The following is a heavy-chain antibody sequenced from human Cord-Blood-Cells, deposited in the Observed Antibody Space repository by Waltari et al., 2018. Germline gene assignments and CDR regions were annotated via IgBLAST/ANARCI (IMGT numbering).Heavy chain of an antibody. J-gene: IGHJ4*02. Sequence: QVQLPESGPGLVKPSETLSLTCAVSGYSISSGYYWGWIRQPPGKGLEWIGSIYHSGSTYYNPSLKSRVTISVDTSKNQFSLKLSSVTAADTAVYYCATYNRMTTVTFDYWGQGTLVTVSS. CDR3: ATYNRMTTVTFDY. CDR1: GYSISSGYY. D-gene: IGHD4-17*01. V-gene: IGHV4-38-2*01. CDR2: IYHSGST.